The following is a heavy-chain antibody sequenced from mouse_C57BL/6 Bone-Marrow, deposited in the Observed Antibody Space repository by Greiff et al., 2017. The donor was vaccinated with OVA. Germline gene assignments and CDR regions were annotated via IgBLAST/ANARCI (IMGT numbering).Heavy chain of an antibody. CDR2: IDPSDSYT. Sequence: VQLQQSGAELVMPGASVKLSCKASGFTFTSYWMPWVKQRPGQGLEWIGEIDPSDSYTNYNHKFKGQSTLTVDKSSSTAYMQLSSLTSEDAAVYYCARGGYNVGYWGQGTALTVSA. CDR3: ARGGYNVGY. V-gene: IGHV1-69*01. CDR1: GFTFTSYW. J-gene: IGHJ2*01. D-gene: IGHD2-2*01.